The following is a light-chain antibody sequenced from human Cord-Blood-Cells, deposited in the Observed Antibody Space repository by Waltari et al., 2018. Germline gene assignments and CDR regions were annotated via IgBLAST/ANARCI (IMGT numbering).Light chain of an antibody. Sequence: DIQMTQSPSSLSASVGDRVTITCRASQSISSYLNWYQQKPGKAPKLLIYAASSLQSGVPSRFSGNGSGTDFTLTISSLQPEDCATYYCQQSYSTPLTFGGGTKVEIK. V-gene: IGKV1-39*01. CDR1: QSISSY. J-gene: IGKJ4*01. CDR3: QQSYSTPLT. CDR2: AAS.